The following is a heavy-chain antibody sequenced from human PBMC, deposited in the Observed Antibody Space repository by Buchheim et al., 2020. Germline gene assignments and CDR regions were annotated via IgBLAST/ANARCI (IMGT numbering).Heavy chain of an antibody. V-gene: IGHV3-33*01. CDR2: IWYDGSNK. CDR1: GFTFSSYG. Sequence: QVQLVESGGDVVQAGRSLRLSCAASGFTFSSYGMHWVRQAPGKGLEWVAVIWYDGSNKYYADSVKGRFTISRDNSKNTLYPQMSSLGAEDTAVYYCVRDGVRGVVAANNWFDPWGQGTL. J-gene: IGHJ5*02. CDR3: VRDGVRGVVAANNWFDP. D-gene: IGHD2-15*01.